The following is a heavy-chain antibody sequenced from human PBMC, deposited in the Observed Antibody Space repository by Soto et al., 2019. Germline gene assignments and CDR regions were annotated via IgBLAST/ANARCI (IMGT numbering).Heavy chain of an antibody. CDR3: AREVAMLGAFDI. Sequence: EVQLVESGGSLVQPGGSLRLSCAASGFTFSIYDIHWVRQATGRGLEWVSAIGPSGDSYYAGSVKGRFTISRDNAKNSLYLQMNSLRAGDSAVYYSAREVAMLGAFDIWGQGTMVTVSS. J-gene: IGHJ3*02. CDR1: GFTFSIYD. D-gene: IGHD2-21*01. CDR2: IGPSGDS. V-gene: IGHV3-13*01.